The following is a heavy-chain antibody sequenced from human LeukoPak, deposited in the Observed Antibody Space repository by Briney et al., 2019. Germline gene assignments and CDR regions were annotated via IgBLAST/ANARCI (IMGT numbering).Heavy chain of an antibody. CDR3: VREDAHTYYFDF. V-gene: IGHV1-46*01. J-gene: IGHJ4*02. Sequence: ASVKVSCKTSGYTFTSYHMHSVRQAPGQGLEWVAIIKSTGDTTVYAQKFQGRVTVTRDTSTSTVYMDLSSLSSEDTAVYYCVREDAHTYYFDFWGPGTLVTVSS. CDR2: IKSTGDTT. CDR1: GYTFTSYH. D-gene: IGHD2-2*01.